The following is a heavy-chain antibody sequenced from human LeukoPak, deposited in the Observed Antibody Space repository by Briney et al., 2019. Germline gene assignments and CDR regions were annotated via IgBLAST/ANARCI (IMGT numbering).Heavy chain of an antibody. CDR1: GGSVSSSAYY. J-gene: IGHJ4*02. CDR2: IYSGST. Sequence: SETLSLTCTVSGGSVSSSAYYWGWIRQPPEKGLEWIGNIYSGSTYYNPSLKSRVTISIDTSKNQFSLKLSSVTAADTAVYYCARDDSSGYYHLFDYWGQGTLVTVSS. D-gene: IGHD3-22*01. V-gene: IGHV4-39*07. CDR3: ARDDSSGYYHLFDY.